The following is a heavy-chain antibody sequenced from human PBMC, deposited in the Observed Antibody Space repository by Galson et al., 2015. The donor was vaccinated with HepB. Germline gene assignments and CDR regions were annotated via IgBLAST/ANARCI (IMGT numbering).Heavy chain of an antibody. CDR1: GFTFRSYG. J-gene: IGHJ5*01. CDR3: AKVRPARCTDDCLYVDS. V-gene: IGHV3-30*18. CDR2: ISYDGSSI. Sequence: SLRLSCAASGFTFRSYGMHWVRQAPGKGLEWVAVISYDGSSIYYADSVKGRFTISRDNSKNTLYLQMNSLRAEDTAMYYCAKVRPARCTDDCLYVDSWGQGT. D-gene: IGHD2-8*01.